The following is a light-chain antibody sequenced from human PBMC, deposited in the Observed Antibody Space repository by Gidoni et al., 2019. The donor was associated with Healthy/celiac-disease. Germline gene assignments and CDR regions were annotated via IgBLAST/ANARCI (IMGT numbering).Light chain of an antibody. J-gene: IGKJ1*01. CDR2: AAS. Sequence: DSQMTQSPSSLSASVGDRVTITCRASQSISSYLNWYQQKPGKAPKLLIYAASSLQSGVPSRFSGSGSGTDFTLTISSLQPEDFATYYCQQSYSSWTCGQGTKVEIK. CDR3: QQSYSSWT. CDR1: QSISSY. V-gene: IGKV1-39*01.